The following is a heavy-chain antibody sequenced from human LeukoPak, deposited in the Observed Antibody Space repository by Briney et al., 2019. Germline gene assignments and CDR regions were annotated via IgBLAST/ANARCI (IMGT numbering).Heavy chain of an antibody. D-gene: IGHD6-25*01. J-gene: IGHJ4*02. CDR2: VYHGGST. CDR1: GGSISSYY. CDR3: ARSQYSTGLFDF. Sequence: KASETLSLTCTVSGGSISSYYWSWIRQPPGKGLEWIGYVYHGGSTRYNPSLKSRVTVLGDTSKNQFSLRLTSVTAADTAVYYCARSQYSTGLFDFWGQGTLVTVSS. V-gene: IGHV4-59*01.